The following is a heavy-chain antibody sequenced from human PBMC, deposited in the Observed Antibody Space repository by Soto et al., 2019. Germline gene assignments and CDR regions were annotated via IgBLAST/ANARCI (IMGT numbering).Heavy chain of an antibody. Sequence: SETLSLTCTVSGGSISSSSYYWGWIRQPPGKGLEWIGSIYYSGSTYYNPSLKSRVTISVDTSKNQFSLKLSSVTAADTAVYYCARHGDLYSYGYKNPLAFDYWGQGTLVTVSS. CDR1: GGSISSSSYY. CDR2: IYYSGST. CDR3: ARHGDLYSYGYKNPLAFDY. V-gene: IGHV4-39*01. J-gene: IGHJ4*02. D-gene: IGHD5-18*01.